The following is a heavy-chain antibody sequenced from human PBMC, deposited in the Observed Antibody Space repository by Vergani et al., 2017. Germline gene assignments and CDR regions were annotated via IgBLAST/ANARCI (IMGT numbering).Heavy chain of an antibody. D-gene: IGHD3-22*01. V-gene: IGHV3-23*01. CDR3: AKDAVAYYYDSSGYYSYYYYYGMDV. Sequence: EVQLLESGGSLKQPGGSVRLSCAASGFTFSTYAMHWVRQAPGKGLEWVSALTGGGGSTYYADSFKGRFIISRDNSRDTLYLQMNSLRAEDTAVYYCAKDAVAYYYDSSGYYSYYYYYGMDVWGQGTTVTVSS. CDR1: GFTFSTYA. CDR2: LTGGGGST. J-gene: IGHJ6*02.